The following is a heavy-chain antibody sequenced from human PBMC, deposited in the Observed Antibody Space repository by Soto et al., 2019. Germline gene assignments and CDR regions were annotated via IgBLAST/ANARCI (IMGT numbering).Heavy chain of an antibody. Sequence: ASVKVSCKASGYTFTGYYMHWVRQAPGQGLEWMGWINPNSGGTNYAQKFQGRVTMTRDTSISTAYMELSRLRSDDTAVYYCARDRAYIAVAGDAFDIWGQGTMVTVSS. CDR3: ARDRAYIAVAGDAFDI. V-gene: IGHV1-2*02. D-gene: IGHD6-19*01. CDR2: INPNSGGT. CDR1: GYTFTGYY. J-gene: IGHJ3*02.